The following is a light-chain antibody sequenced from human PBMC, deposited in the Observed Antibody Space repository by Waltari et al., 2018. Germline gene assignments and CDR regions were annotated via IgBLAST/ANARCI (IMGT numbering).Light chain of an antibody. V-gene: IGLV2-8*01. Sequence: HSALTQPPSASGSPGQSVTISCTATRSDVGGYNAVSWYQQHPGKAPILMIYEVTKRSSGVPDRVSGTKSGNTASLISCRLQADDVAVYYCSLYADSDELVFGGENKLTV. J-gene: IGLJ3*02. CDR3: SLYADSDELV. CDR1: RSDVGGYNA. CDR2: EVT.